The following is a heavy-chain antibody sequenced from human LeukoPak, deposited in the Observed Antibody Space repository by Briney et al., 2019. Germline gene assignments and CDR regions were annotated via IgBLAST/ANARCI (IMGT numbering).Heavy chain of an antibody. Sequence: PSETLSLTCAVYGGSFSGYYWSWIRQPPGKGLEWIGSIYHSGSTYYNPSLKSRVTISVDTSKNQFSLKLSSVTAADTAVYYCASRSGFWFDPWGQGTLVTVSS. CDR1: GGSFSGYY. J-gene: IGHJ5*02. V-gene: IGHV4-34*01. D-gene: IGHD1-26*01. CDR3: ASRSGFWFDP. CDR2: IYHSGST.